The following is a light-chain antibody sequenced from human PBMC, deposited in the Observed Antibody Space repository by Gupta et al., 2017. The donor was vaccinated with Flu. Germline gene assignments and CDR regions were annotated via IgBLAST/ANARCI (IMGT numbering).Light chain of an antibody. Sequence: DIQMTQSPSSLSAPIGDRVTITCRASQNINNYLNWYQQKPGKAPKLLIYGASTLQSGVPSRFSGSGSGTDFTLTISRLQPEDFATYYCQQRDSATITFGQGTLVDIK. J-gene: IGKJ5*01. CDR1: QNINNY. V-gene: IGKV1-39*01. CDR3: QQRDSATIT. CDR2: GAS.